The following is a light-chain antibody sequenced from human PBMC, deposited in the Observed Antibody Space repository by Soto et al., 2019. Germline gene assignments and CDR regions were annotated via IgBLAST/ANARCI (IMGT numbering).Light chain of an antibody. CDR1: QSISSW. CDR3: QLYNSYSPT. V-gene: IGKV1-5*03. J-gene: IGKJ1*01. CDR2: KAS. Sequence: DIPMTQSPSTLSASVGDRVTITCRASQSISSWLAWYQQKPGKAPKLLIYKASSLESGVPSRFSGSGSGTEFTLTISILQPDDFATYYCQLYNSYSPTFGQGTKVEIK.